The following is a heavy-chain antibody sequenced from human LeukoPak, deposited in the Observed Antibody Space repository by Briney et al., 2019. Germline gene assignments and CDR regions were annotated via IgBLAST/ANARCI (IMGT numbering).Heavy chain of an antibody. Sequence: GGSLKISCKGSGYSFTSYWIDWVPHMPGKGLEWMGFIYPADSASTYSPSFQGQVTISVDKSINTAYLQWSSLKASDTAIYYCARRGGTGSYFDYWGKGTLVTVSS. CDR1: GYSFTSYW. CDR2: IYPADSAS. CDR3: ARRGGTGSYFDY. J-gene: IGHJ4*02. V-gene: IGHV5-51*01. D-gene: IGHD3/OR15-3a*01.